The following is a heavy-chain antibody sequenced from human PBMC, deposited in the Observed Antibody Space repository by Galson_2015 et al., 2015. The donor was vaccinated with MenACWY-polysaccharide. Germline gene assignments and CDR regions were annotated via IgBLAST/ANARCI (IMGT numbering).Heavy chain of an antibody. J-gene: IGHJ4*02. CDR1: GFNFRGNG. Sequence: SLRLSCAVSGFNFRGNGMHWVRQAPGKGLEWVALIRNDEISKHYIDAVKGRFSISRDNSKNTLYLQMNTLRPEDTAVYYCARNPSRLDIAAASNWGQGALVTVSS. V-gene: IGHV3-30*02. D-gene: IGHD6-13*01. CDR2: IRNDEISK. CDR3: ARNPSRLDIAAASN.